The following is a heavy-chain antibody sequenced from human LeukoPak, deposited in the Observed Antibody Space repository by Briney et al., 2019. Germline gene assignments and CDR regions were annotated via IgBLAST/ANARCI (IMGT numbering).Heavy chain of an antibody. CDR1: GFTFDDYG. D-gene: IGHD3-10*01. CDR2: ISWDGGST. J-gene: IGHJ4*02. V-gene: IGHV3-43D*04. CDR3: AKDYGSGSPGSYFDY. Sequence: GGFLRLSCAASGFTFDDYGMHWVRQAPGKGLEWVSLISWDGGSTYYADSVKGRFTISRDNSKNSLYLQMNSLRAEDTALYYCAKDYGSGSPGSYFDYWGQGTLVTVSS.